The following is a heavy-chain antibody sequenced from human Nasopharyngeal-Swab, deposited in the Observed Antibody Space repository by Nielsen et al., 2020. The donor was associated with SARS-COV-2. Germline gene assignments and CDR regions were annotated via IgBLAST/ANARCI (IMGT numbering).Heavy chain of an antibody. CDR2: IDPSDSYT. CDR1: GYSFTSYW. CDR3: ARSGKNYDFWSGTSGYGMDV. Sequence: GESLKISCKGSGYSFTSYWISWVRQMPGKGLEWIGRIDPSDSYTNYSPSFQGHVTISADKSISTAYLQWSSLKASDTAMYYCARSGKNYDFWSGTSGYGMDVWGQGTTVTVSS. V-gene: IGHV5-10-1*01. D-gene: IGHD3-3*01. J-gene: IGHJ6*02.